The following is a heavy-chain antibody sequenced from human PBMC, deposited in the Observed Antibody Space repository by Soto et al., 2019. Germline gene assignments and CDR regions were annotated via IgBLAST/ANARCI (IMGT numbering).Heavy chain of an antibody. CDR3: ARERITICGVVGDWFDP. J-gene: IGHJ5*02. CDR2: ISYDGSNK. V-gene: IGHV3-30-3*01. CDR1: GFTFSSYA. D-gene: IGHD3-3*01. Sequence: QVQLVESGGGVVQPGRSLRLSCAASGFTFSSYAMHWVRQAPGKGLEWVAVISYDGSNKYYADSVKGRFTISRDNSKNTLYLQMNSLRAEDTAVYYCARERITICGVVGDWFDPWGQGTLVTVSS.